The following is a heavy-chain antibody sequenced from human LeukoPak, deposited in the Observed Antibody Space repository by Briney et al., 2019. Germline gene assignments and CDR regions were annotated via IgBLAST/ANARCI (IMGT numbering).Heavy chain of an antibody. J-gene: IGHJ3*02. Sequence: GASVKVSCKASGGTFSSYAISWVRQAPGQGLEWMGGRIPIFGTANYAQKFQGRVTITTDESTSTAYMELSSLRSEDTAVYYCAREVHGGDCYAFDIWGQGTMVTVSS. CDR3: AREVHGGDCYAFDI. V-gene: IGHV1-69*05. D-gene: IGHD2-21*02. CDR1: GGTFSSYA. CDR2: RIPIFGTA.